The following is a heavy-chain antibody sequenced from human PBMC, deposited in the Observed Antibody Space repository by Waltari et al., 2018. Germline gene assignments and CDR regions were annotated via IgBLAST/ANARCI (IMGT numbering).Heavy chain of an antibody. CDR2: IYHSGRT. J-gene: IGHJ4*02. Sequence: QLQLQESGPGLVKPSETLSLTCTVSGYSISSGYYWGWIRQPPGKGLEWIGSIYHSGRTYYNPSLKSRVTISVDTSKNQFSLKLSSVTAADTAVYYCARPRLGELSLFYYWGQGTLVTVSS. CDR3: ARPRLGELSLFYY. V-gene: IGHV4-38-2*02. CDR1: GYSISSGYY. D-gene: IGHD3-16*02.